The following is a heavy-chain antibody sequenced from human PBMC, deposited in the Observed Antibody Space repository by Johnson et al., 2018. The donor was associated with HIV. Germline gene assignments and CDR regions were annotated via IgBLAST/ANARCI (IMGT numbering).Heavy chain of an antibody. CDR1: GFTFSSYA. Sequence: VQVVESGGGLVQPGRSLRLSCAASGFTFSSYAMSWVRQAPGKGLEWVGRIRSKANNYATTYAASLKGRFTISRDDSKNTAYLQMNSLKTEDTAVYYCSYAFDIWGQGTMVTVSS. CDR3: SYAFDI. V-gene: IGHV3-73*01. CDR2: IRSKANNYAT. J-gene: IGHJ3*02.